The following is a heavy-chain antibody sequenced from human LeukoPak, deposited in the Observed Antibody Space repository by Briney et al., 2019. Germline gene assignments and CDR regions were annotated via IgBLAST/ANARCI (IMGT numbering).Heavy chain of an antibody. CDR2: IIPIFGTA. Sequence: SVKVSCKASGGTFSSYAISWVRQAPGQGLEWMGRIIPIFGTANYAQKFQGRVTITTDESTSTACMELSSLRSEDTAVYYCARDSGYYGSGSHLLWGQGTLVTVSS. V-gene: IGHV1-69*05. CDR1: GGTFSSYA. CDR3: ARDSGYYGSGSHLL. J-gene: IGHJ4*02. D-gene: IGHD3-10*01.